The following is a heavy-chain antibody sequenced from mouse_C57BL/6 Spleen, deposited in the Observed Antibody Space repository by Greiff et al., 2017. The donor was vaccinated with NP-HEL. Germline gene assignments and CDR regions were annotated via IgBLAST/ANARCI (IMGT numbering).Heavy chain of an antibody. V-gene: IGHV1-52*01. D-gene: IGHD1-1*01. CDR1: GYTFTSYW. J-gene: IGHJ2*01. CDR3: ARADYYGSRNFYY. CDR2: IDPSDSET. Sequence: QVQLQQSGAELVRPGSSVKLSCKASGYTFTSYWMHWVKQRPIQGLEWIGNIDPSDSETHYNQKFKDKATLTVDKSSSTAYMQLSSLTSEDSAVYYCARADYYGSRNFYYWGQSTTLTVSS.